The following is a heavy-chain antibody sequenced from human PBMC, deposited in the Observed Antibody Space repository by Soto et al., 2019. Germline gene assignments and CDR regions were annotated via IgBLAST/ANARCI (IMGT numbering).Heavy chain of an antibody. J-gene: IGHJ4*02. CDR2: ISFDGNNI. Sequence: PGGSLTLSCASSGFNFSFYAMHWVRQTPGKGLEWVAVISFDGNNIYYADSVRGQFTISRDSSSSMLYLQMNNLKPEDSAIYYCARVGCSSIWSVNQFDNWGQGTLVTVYS. CDR1: GFNFSFYA. CDR3: ARVGCSSIWSVNQFDN. D-gene: IGHD2-2*01. V-gene: IGHV3-30-3*01.